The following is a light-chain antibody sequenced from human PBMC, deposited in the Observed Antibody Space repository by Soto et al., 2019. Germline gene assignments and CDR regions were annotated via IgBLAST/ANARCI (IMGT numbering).Light chain of an antibody. CDR3: SSYRRGSTYV. V-gene: IGLV2-14*01. J-gene: IGLJ1*01. CDR1: SSDVGGYNY. Sequence: QSVLTQPASESGAPGQSITVSCTGTSSDVGGYNYVSWYQQYPGKVPRLMIYDVTNRPSGVSNRFSGSKSGNTASLTISGLQAEDEADYYCSSYRRGSTYVFGTGTKVTVL. CDR2: DVT.